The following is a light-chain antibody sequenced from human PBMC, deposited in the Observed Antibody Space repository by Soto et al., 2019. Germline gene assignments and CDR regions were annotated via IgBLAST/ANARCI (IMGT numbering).Light chain of an antibody. CDR3: GTWDSSLSPHVV. V-gene: IGLV1-51*02. Sequence: QSVLTQPPSVSAAPGQKVTISCSGSSSNIGNNYVSWYQQLPGTAPKLLIYENNKRPSGIPDRFSGSKSGTSATLGITGLQTGDEADYYCGTWDSSLSPHVVFGGGTKLTVL. CDR1: SSNIGNNY. CDR2: ENN. J-gene: IGLJ2*01.